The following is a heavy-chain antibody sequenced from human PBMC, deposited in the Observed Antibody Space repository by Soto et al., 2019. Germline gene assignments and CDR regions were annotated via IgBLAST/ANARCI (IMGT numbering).Heavy chain of an antibody. CDR3: ARVGLEPVGTDAFDI. Sequence: GGSLRLSCAASGFTFSSYWMSWVRQAPGKGLEWVANIKQDGSEKYYVDSVKGRFTISRDNAKNSLYLQMNSLRAEDAAVYYCARVGLEPVGTDAFDIWGQGTMVTVSS. D-gene: IGHD1-1*01. CDR1: GFTFSSYW. J-gene: IGHJ3*02. CDR2: IKQDGSEK. V-gene: IGHV3-7*03.